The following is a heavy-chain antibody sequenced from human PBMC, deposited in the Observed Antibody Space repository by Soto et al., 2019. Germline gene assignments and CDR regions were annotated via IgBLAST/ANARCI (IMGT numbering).Heavy chain of an antibody. Sequence: PGESLKISCTGSGYAFTSYWIAWVRQMPGKGLEWMGIIYPGDSDTRYSPSFQGQFTISADKSITTAYLQWSSLKASDTAMYYCARGYCTTTICDPWFDPWGQGTLVTVSS. V-gene: IGHV5-51*01. J-gene: IGHJ5*02. CDR3: ARGYCTTTICDPWFDP. CDR2: IYPGDSDT. D-gene: IGHD2-2*01. CDR1: GYAFTSYW.